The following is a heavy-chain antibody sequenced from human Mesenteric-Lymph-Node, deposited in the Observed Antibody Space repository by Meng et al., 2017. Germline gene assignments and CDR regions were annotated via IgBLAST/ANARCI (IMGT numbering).Heavy chain of an antibody. CDR1: GFTFSSYA. Sequence: GESLKISCAASGFTFSSYAMSWVRQAPGKGLEWVSAISGSGGSTYYADSVKGRFTISRDNSKNTLYLQMNSLRAEDTAVYYCARDKPGYSSSWYAGGLYYYYYGMDVWGQGTTVTVSS. V-gene: IGHV3-23*01. J-gene: IGHJ6*02. CDR2: ISGSGGST. D-gene: IGHD6-13*01. CDR3: ARDKPGYSSSWYAGGLYYYYYGMDV.